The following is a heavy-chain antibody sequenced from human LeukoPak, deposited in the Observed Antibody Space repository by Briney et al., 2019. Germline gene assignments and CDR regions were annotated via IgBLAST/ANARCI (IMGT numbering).Heavy chain of an antibody. V-gene: IGHV3-48*03. J-gene: IGHJ6*03. CDR2: ISSSGSTI. Sequence: GGSLRLSCAASGFTFSSYEMNWVRQAPGKGLEWVSYISSSGSTIYYADSVKGRFTISRDNAKNSLDLQMNSLRAEDTAVYYCARSEGRIAAAGTLYMDVWGKGTTVTASS. D-gene: IGHD6-13*01. CDR3: ARSEGRIAAAGTLYMDV. CDR1: GFTFSSYE.